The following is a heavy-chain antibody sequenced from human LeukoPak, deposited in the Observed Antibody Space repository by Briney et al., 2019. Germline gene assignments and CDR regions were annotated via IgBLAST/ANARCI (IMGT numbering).Heavy chain of an antibody. CDR3: TQLVGYCGN. CDR2: ISTSSSTI. J-gene: IGHJ4*02. D-gene: IGHD2-21*01. Sequence: GGSLRLSCAVSGFTFSSYSMNWVRQAPGKGLEWVSYISTSSSTIYYADSVKGRFTISRDNAKNSLYLQMNSLRDEDTALYSCTQLVGYCGNWGQGTLVTVSS. V-gene: IGHV3-48*02. CDR1: GFTFSSYS.